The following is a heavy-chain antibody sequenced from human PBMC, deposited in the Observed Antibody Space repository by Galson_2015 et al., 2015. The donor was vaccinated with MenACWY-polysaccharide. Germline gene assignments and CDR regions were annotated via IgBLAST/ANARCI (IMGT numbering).Heavy chain of an antibody. CDR3: ARIRKPKSGGGWYLDH. V-gene: IGHV2-70*11. CDR1: GFSLSTSAMC. CDR2: IDWDDDK. D-gene: IGHD2-15*01. Sequence: PALVKPTQTLTLTCTFSGFSLSTSAMCVSWIRQPPGKALEWLARIDWDDDKHYNTSLKARLTISKDTSKNQGVLTMTNMDPVETAQDYWARIRKPKSGGGWYLDHWGQGSLVTVSS. J-gene: IGHJ4*02.